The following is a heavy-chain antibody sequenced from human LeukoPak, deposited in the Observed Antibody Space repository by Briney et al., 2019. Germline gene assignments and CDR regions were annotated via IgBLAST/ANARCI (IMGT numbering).Heavy chain of an antibody. CDR2: ISSSSSYI. Sequence: VGSLRLSCAASGFTFSSYSMNWVRQAPGKGLEWVSSISSSSSYIYYADSVKGRFTISRDNAKNSLYLQMNSLRAEDTAVYYCARGYSSGWPPDYWGQGTLVTVSS. CDR1: GFTFSSYS. CDR3: ARGYSSGWPPDY. V-gene: IGHV3-21*01. D-gene: IGHD6-19*01. J-gene: IGHJ4*02.